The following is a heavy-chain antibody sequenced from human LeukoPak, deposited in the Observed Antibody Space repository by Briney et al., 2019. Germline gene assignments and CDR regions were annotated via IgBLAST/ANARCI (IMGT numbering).Heavy chain of an antibody. CDR3: ARAKSYYFSFDY. D-gene: IGHD1-26*01. J-gene: IGHJ4*02. CDR1: GFTFSIYW. CDR2: IKQDGSEK. V-gene: IGHV3-7*01. Sequence: PGGSLRLSCAASGFTFSIYWMSWVRQAPGKGLEWVANIKQDGSEKYYVDSVKGRFTISRDNAKNSLYLQMNSPRAEDTAVYYCARAKSYYFSFDYWGQGTLVTVSS.